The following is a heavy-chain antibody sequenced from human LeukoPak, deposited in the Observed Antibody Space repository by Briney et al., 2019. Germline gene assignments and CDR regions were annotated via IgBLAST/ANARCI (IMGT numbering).Heavy chain of an antibody. Sequence: SETLSLTCTVSGGSISSGSYYWSWIRQPAGKGLEWIGRIYTSGSTNYNPSLKSRVTISVDTSKNQFSLKLSSVTAADTAVYYCASVRGYSSGWYASGFDPWGQGTLVTVSS. CDR2: IYTSGST. CDR3: ASVRGYSSGWYASGFDP. V-gene: IGHV4-61*02. J-gene: IGHJ5*02. D-gene: IGHD6-19*01. CDR1: GGSISSGSYY.